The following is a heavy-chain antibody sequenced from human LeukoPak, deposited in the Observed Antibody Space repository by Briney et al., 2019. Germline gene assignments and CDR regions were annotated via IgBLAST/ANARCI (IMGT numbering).Heavy chain of an antibody. Sequence: GGSLRLSCAASGFTFSSYAMHWVRQAPGKGLEWVAVISYDGSNKYYADSVKGRFTISRDNSKNTLYLQMNSLRAEDTAVYYCARDEGGPRITMVRGVMGYWGQGTLVTVSS. CDR2: ISYDGSNK. J-gene: IGHJ4*02. CDR3: ARDEGGPRITMVRGVMGY. CDR1: GFTFSSYA. D-gene: IGHD3-10*01. V-gene: IGHV3-30*04.